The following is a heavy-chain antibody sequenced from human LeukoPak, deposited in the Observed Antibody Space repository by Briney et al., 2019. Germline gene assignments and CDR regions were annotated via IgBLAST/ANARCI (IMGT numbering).Heavy chain of an antibody. CDR2: IIPIFGTA. CDR3: ARGPRSGYSSGLLYNWFDP. CDR1: GGTFSSYA. D-gene: IGHD5-18*01. J-gene: IGHJ5*02. Sequence: SVKVSCKASGGTFSSYAISWVRQAPGQGLEGMGGIIPIFGTANYAQKSQGRVTITADKSTSTAYMELSSLRSEDTAVYYCARGPRSGYSSGLLYNWFDPWGQGTLVTVSS. V-gene: IGHV1-69*06.